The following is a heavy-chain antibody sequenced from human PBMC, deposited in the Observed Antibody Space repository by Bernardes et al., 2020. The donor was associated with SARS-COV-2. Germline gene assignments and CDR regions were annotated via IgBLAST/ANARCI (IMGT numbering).Heavy chain of an antibody. D-gene: IGHD6-25*01. CDR3: ARDPKGGFSPHY. CDR2: IYSGGST. V-gene: IGHV4-4*07. CDR1: GGSISSYY. Sequence: SETLSLTCTVSGGSISSYYWSWIRQPAGKGLEWIWLIYSGGSTNYNPSLKSRVTMSVDTSKNQFSLKLSSVTAADTAVYYCARDPKGGFSPHYWGQGTLVTVSS. J-gene: IGHJ4*02.